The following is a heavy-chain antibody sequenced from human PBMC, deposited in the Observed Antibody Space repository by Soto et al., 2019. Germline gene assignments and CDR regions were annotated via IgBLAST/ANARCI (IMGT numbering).Heavy chain of an antibody. Sequence: SETLSLTCAVYGGSFSGYYWSWIRQPPGKGLEWIGEINHSGSTNYNPSLKSRVTISVDTSKNQFSLKLSSVTAADTTVYYCARPPLYYDFWSGYAFDIWGQGTMVTVSS. CDR1: GGSFSGYY. CDR2: INHSGST. V-gene: IGHV4-34*01. D-gene: IGHD3-3*01. J-gene: IGHJ3*02. CDR3: ARPPLYYDFWSGYAFDI.